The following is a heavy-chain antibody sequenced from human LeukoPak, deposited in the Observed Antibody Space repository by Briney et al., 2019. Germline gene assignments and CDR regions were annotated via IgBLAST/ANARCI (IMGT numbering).Heavy chain of an antibody. CDR3: AREGKQYRFDY. CDR1: GYPFTGYY. Sequence: ASVKVSCKASGYPFTGYYMHWVRQAPGQGLEWMGWINSNSGGTNYAQKFQGRVTMTRDTSISTAYMELSRLRSDDTAVYYCAREGKQYRFDYWGQGTLVTVSS. J-gene: IGHJ4*02. CDR2: INSNSGGT. D-gene: IGHD2-2*01. V-gene: IGHV1-2*02.